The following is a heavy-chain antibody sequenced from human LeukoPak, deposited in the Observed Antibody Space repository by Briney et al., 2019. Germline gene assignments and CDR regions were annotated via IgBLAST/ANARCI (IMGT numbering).Heavy chain of an antibody. V-gene: IGHV3-23*01. CDR3: ANATNQHRSSRPFDY. D-gene: IGHD6-6*01. CDR1: GFTFSSNS. Sequence: GGSLRLAWAVSGFTFSSNSMGWVRQPPGGVREWGAAISGVGGSTYYAGSMKGRLTTSTDNSKKTPCRQMGSVMAEDTAVYYCANATNQHRSSRPFDYWGQGTLVTVSS. J-gene: IGHJ4*02. CDR2: ISGVGGST.